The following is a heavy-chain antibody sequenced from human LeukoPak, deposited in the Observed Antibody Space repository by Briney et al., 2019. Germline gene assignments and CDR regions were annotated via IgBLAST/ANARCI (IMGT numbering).Heavy chain of an antibody. CDR1: GFTFSSYG. Sequence: PGRSLRLSCAASGFTFSSYGMHWVRQAPGKGLEWVAVISFDGRNIYYADSVKGRFTISRDNSKNTLYLQMNSLRAEDTAVYYCAKDHNYDSSGYYYGPFDYWGQGTLVTVSS. J-gene: IGHJ4*02. CDR2: ISFDGRNI. D-gene: IGHD3-22*01. CDR3: AKDHNYDSSGYYYGPFDY. V-gene: IGHV3-30*18.